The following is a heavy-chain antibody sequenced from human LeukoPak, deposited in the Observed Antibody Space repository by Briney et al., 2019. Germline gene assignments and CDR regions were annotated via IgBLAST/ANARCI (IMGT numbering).Heavy chain of an antibody. J-gene: IGHJ5*02. CDR1: GYTFTGYY. V-gene: IGHV1-69*02. Sequence: GASVKVSCKASGYTFTGYYMHWVRQAPGQGLEWMGRIIPILGIANYAQKFQGRVTITADKSTSTAYMELSSLRSEDTAVYYCARSRRDGYNLRYNWFDPWGQGTLVTVSS. CDR2: IIPILGIA. D-gene: IGHD5-24*01. CDR3: ARSRRDGYNLRYNWFDP.